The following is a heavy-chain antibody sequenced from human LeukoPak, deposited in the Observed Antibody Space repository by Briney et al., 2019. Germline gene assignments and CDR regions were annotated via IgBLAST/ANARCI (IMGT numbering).Heavy chain of an antibody. D-gene: IGHD6-13*01. J-gene: IGHJ4*02. Sequence: PSETLSLTCTVSGGSISSSSYYWGWIRQPPGKGLEWIGSIYYSGSTYYNPSLKSRVTISVDTSKNQFSLKLSSVTAADTAVYYCARERYSSSHLDYWGQGTLVTVSS. CDR1: GGSISSSSYY. CDR2: IYYSGST. CDR3: ARERYSSSHLDY. V-gene: IGHV4-39*07.